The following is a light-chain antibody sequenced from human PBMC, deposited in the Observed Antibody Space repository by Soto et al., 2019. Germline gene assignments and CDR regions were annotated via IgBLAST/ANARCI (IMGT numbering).Light chain of an antibody. V-gene: IGKV3-15*01. CDR3: QQRQYWPPIT. J-gene: IGKJ5*01. CDR1: QSVSSS. CDR2: GAS. Sequence: EIVMTQSPATLSVSPGERATLSCRASQSVSSSLAWYQQKPGQAPRLLIYGASTRATGIPARFSGSGSGTEFTLTISSLQSEDCAIYYCQQRQYWPPITVGQGTRLEIK.